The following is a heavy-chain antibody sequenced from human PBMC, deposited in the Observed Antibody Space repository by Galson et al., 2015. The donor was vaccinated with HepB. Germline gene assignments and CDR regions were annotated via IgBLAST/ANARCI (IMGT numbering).Heavy chain of an antibody. D-gene: IGHD3-3*01. Sequence: WVDQASRTPRERVAIITNAGTEMYCSDTVIYRFIICRDNSKNTLFLQMNSLRVEDTAVYFCARDLSYDAWSGYYLAYLFDYWGQGTLVTVSS. J-gene: IGHJ4*02. CDR2: ITNAGTEM. CDR3: ARDLSYDAWSGYYLAYLFDY. V-gene: IGHV3-30*04.